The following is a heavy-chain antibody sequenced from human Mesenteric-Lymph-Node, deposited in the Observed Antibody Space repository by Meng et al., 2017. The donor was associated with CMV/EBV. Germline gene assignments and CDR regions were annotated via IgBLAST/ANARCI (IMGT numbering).Heavy chain of an antibody. V-gene: IGHV4-34*01. CDR2: INHSGST. CDR1: GWSFSGYY. D-gene: IGHD3-9*01. Sequence: GQLRPWGAGLFKPSETLSVTCAVYGWSFSGYYWNWIRQSPEKGLEWIGEINHSGSTTYNPSFTSRIIISVDTSTNQISLNMSSVTAADTAVYYCARGSSYDILTGYFDYWGQGALVTVSS. CDR3: ARGSSYDILTGYFDY. J-gene: IGHJ4*02.